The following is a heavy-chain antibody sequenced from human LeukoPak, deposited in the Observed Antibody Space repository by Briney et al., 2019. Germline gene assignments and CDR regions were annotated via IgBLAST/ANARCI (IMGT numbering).Heavy chain of an antibody. CDR2: ISGSGGST. CDR1: GYSFSTYA. Sequence: PGGSLRLSCAASGYSFSTYAMSWVRQAPGKGLEGVSTISGSGGSTFYAESVKGRFTISRDNSKNTLYLQMSSLRAEDTAVYYCAKDQGYSYYYLDYWGQGTLVTVSS. V-gene: IGHV3-23*01. J-gene: IGHJ4*02. D-gene: IGHD5-18*01. CDR3: AKDQGYSYYYLDY.